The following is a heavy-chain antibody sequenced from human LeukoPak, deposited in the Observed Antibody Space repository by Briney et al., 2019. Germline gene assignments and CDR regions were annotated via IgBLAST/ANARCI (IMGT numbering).Heavy chain of an antibody. CDR2: INRSGST. V-gene: IGHV4-34*01. Sequence: SETLSLTCAVYGGSFSGYYWSWIRQPPGKGLEWIGEINRSGSTNYNPSLKSRVTISVDTSKNQFSLKLSSVTAADTAVYYCARRAREIPGGFDYWGQGTLVTVSS. J-gene: IGHJ4*02. CDR3: ARRAREIPGGFDY. D-gene: IGHD3-10*01. CDR1: GGSFSGYY.